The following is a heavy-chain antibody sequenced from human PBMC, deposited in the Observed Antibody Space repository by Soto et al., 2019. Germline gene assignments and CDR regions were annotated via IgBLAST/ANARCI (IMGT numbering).Heavy chain of an antibody. CDR2: INHSGST. CDR3: ARGPPRHYDFWSGYYPPHYYYYGMDV. Sequence: PSETLSLTCAVYGGSFSGYYWSWIRQPPGKGLEWIGEINHSGSTNYNPSLKSRVTISVDTSKNQFSLKLSSVTAADTAVYYCARGPPRHYDFWSGYYPPHYYYYGMDVRGQGTTVTVSS. CDR1: GGSFSGYY. D-gene: IGHD3-3*01. V-gene: IGHV4-34*01. J-gene: IGHJ6*02.